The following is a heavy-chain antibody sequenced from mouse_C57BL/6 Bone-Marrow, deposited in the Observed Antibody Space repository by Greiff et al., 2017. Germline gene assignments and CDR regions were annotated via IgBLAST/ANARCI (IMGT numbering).Heavy chain of an antibody. D-gene: IGHD2-1*01. CDR3: TTHYCGNYGFAY. CDR1: GFNIKDDY. J-gene: IGHJ3*01. CDR2: IDPENGDT. Sequence: VQLQQSGAELVRPGASVKLSCTASGFNIKDDYMHWVKQRPEQGLEWIGWIDPENGDTEYASKFQGKATITANTSSNAAYLQLSSLTSEDTAVYYCTTHYCGNYGFAYWGQGTLVTVSA. V-gene: IGHV14-4*01.